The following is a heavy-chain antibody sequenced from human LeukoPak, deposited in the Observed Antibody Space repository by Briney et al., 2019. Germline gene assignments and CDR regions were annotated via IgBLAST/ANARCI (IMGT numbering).Heavy chain of an antibody. CDR2: IYYSGVT. CDR1: GGSISSYY. D-gene: IGHD2-21*02. CDR3: AGGGGGGDCGGDCHFDY. V-gene: IGHV4-59*01. Sequence: SSETLSLTCTVSGGSISSYYWSWIRQPPGKGLEWIGYIYYSGVTNYNPSLKSRVTISVDTSKNQFSLKLSSVTAADTAVYYCAGGGGGGDCGGDCHFDYWGQGTLVTVSS. J-gene: IGHJ4*02.